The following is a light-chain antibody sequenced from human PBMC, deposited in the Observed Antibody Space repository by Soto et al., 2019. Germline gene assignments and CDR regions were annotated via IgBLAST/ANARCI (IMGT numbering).Light chain of an antibody. CDR1: QSISRN. V-gene: IGKV3-20*01. J-gene: IGKJ1*01. CDR2: GAS. Sequence: EIVMTQPPATLSVSPGERATLSCRASQSISRNLAWYQQKPGQAPRLLIYGASSRATGIPDRFSGSVSGTGFTLTISRLEPEDFAVYYCQQYGSSPPWTFGQGTKVDIK. CDR3: QQYGSSPPWT.